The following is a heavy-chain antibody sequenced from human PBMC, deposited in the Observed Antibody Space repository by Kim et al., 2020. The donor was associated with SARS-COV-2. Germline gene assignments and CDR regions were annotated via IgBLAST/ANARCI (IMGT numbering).Heavy chain of an antibody. CDR2: IIPFFDTT. J-gene: IGHJ4*02. Sequence: VKVSCKASGGTFGTYPISWVRQAPGQGLEWMGGIIPFFDTTNYAPKFQGRVTMTADDSTRTTYMELSSLKSGDTAVHFCASRFFDSSGNYHDFWGQGT. CDR3: ASRFFDSSGNYHDF. D-gene: IGHD3-22*01. CDR1: GGTFGTYP. V-gene: IGHV1-69*01.